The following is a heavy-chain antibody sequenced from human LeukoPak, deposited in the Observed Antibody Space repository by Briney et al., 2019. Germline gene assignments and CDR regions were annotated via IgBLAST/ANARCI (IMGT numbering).Heavy chain of an antibody. CDR3: ARGGSFGLKANLDS. Sequence: ASMKVSCKASGYAFTTSDINWVRQATGQGLEWMGWMSPYGGNTRYAQKFQARITMTRNTSASTAYMELSSLTSEDTAVYYCARGGSFGLKANLDSWGQGTLVTVSS. CDR2: MSPYGGNT. CDR1: GYAFTTSD. V-gene: IGHV1-8*01. D-gene: IGHD3/OR15-3a*01. J-gene: IGHJ4*02.